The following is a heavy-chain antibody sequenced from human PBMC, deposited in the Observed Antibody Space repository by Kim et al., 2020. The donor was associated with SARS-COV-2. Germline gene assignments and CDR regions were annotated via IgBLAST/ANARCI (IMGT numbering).Heavy chain of an antibody. CDR3: ARSTIDIVVVPAAISYYYGMDV. CDR1: GGSFSGYY. CDR2: INHSGST. V-gene: IGHV4-34*01. D-gene: IGHD2-2*02. J-gene: IGHJ6*02. Sequence: SETLSLTCAVYGGSFSGYYWSWIRQPPGKGLEWIGEINHSGSTNYNPSLKSRVTISVDTSKNQFSLKLISVTAADTAVYYCARSTIDIVVVPAAISYYYGMDVWGQGTTVTVSS.